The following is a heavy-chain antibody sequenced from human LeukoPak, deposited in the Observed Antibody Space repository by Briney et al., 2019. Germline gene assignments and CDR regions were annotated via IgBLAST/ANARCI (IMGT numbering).Heavy chain of an antibody. CDR1: GGSISSGDYY. V-gene: IGHV4-30-4*01. Sequence: PSETLSLTCTVSGGSISSGDYYWSWIRQPPGKGLEWIGYIYYSGSTYYNPSLKSRVTISVDTSKNQFSLKLSSVTAADTAVYYCARLGGCSSTSCSWAFDIWGQGTMVTVSS. CDR2: IYYSGST. D-gene: IGHD2-2*01. CDR3: ARLGGCSSTSCSWAFDI. J-gene: IGHJ3*02.